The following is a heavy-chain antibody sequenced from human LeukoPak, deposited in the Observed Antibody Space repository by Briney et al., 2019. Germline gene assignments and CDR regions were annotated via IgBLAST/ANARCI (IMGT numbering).Heavy chain of an antibody. CDR3: ARDGGGYSGYDPDY. Sequence: GGSLRLSCAASGFTFSSYSMNWVRQAPGKGLEWVSSISSSSYIYYADSVKGRFTISRDNAKNSLYLQMNSLRAEDTAVYYCARDGGGYSGYDPDYWGQGTLVTVSS. D-gene: IGHD5-12*01. CDR2: ISSSSYI. V-gene: IGHV3-21*01. CDR1: GFTFSSYS. J-gene: IGHJ4*02.